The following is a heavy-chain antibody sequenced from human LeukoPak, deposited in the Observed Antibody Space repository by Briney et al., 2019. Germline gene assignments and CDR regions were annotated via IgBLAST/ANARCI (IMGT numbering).Heavy chain of an antibody. V-gene: IGHV4-34*01. CDR2: INHSGRT. CDR3: ARGSVAGPSDV. D-gene: IGHD6-19*01. CDR1: GGSFSGYY. Sequence: PSEALSLTCAVYGGSFSGYYWSWIRQPPGKGLEWVGEINHSGRTKYNPSLKRRVTISVDTSKNQFSLNLNSVTAADTAVYYCARGSVAGPSDVWGQGTTVTVSS. J-gene: IGHJ6*02.